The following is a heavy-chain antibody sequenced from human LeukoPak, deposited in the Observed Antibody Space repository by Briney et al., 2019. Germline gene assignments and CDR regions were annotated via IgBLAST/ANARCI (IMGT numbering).Heavy chain of an antibody. CDR3: ARYCSGGDCYSKALDN. CDR1: GGSINNYW. D-gene: IGHD2-15*01. V-gene: IGHV4-59*01. Sequence: PSETLSLTCSVSGGSINNYWWNWIRQPPGKGLEWIGYIYYSGSTSYNPSLKSRLTISVDTSLNQFSLKLNSVTAADTAVYYCARYCSGGDCYSKALDNWGQGILVTVSS. J-gene: IGHJ4*02. CDR2: IYYSGST.